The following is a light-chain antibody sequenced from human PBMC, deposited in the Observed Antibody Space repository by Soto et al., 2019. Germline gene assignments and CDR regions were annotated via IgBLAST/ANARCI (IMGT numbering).Light chain of an antibody. Sequence: EIAMTQSPATLSVSPGKSATLSCRASQSVSCNLAWYQQRPGLAPRLLIYGTSTRATGIPARFSGSGSETEFTLTISSLQSEDSGLYYCQQYSNWPRIFNFGPGTKVEIK. V-gene: IGKV3-15*01. CDR3: QQYSNWPRIFN. CDR2: GTS. CDR1: QSVSCN. J-gene: IGKJ3*01.